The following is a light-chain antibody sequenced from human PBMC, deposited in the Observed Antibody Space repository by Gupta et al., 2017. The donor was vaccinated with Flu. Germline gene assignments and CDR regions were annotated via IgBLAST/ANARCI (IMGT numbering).Light chain of an antibody. CDR2: GAS. J-gene: IGKJ1*01. Sequence: PSSRSASVGDRVTITCRASQGIRNDLGWYQQKPGKAPKLLISGASTLQSGVPSRFSGSGSGTDFTLTISSLQPEDFATYYCLQDYNYPRTFGQGTKVEIK. CDR1: QGIRND. V-gene: IGKV1-6*01. CDR3: LQDYNYPRT.